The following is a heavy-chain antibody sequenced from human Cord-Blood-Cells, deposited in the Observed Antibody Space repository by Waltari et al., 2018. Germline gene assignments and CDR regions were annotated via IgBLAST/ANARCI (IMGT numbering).Heavy chain of an antibody. Sequence: QITLKESGPTLVKPTQTLTLTCTFSGFSLSTSGVGVGWIRQPPGKALEWLALIYWNDDKRYSPSLKSRLTITKDTSKNQVVLTMTNMDPVDTATYYCAHGRCTNGVCYFSAFDIWGQGTMVTVSS. CDR2: IYWNDDK. J-gene: IGHJ3*02. CDR3: AHGRCTNGVCYFSAFDI. CDR1: GFSLSTSGVG. D-gene: IGHD2-8*01. V-gene: IGHV2-5*01.